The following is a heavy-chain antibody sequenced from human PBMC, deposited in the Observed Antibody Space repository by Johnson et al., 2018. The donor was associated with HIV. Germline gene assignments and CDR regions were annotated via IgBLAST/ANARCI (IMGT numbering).Heavy chain of an antibody. CDR1: GLTASSNY. Sequence: VQLVESGGGLVQPGGSLRLSCAVSGLTASSNYMTWVRRAPGKGLEWVSVISRDGNTYYADSVKGRFSISRDNSKNTLYLQMNRLTVEDTALYYCARAPAWLRAFDIWGQGTMVTVSS. V-gene: IGHV3-66*01. D-gene: IGHD5-24*01. J-gene: IGHJ3*02. CDR2: ISRDGNT. CDR3: ARAPAWLRAFDI.